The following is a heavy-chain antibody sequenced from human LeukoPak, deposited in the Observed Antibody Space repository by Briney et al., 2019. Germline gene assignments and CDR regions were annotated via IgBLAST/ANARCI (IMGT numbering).Heavy chain of an antibody. D-gene: IGHD2-15*01. CDR2: ISSSSSYI. J-gene: IGHJ4*02. CDR3: ARAFHYCSGGSCYSLDY. Sequence: GALRLSCAASGFTFSSYSMSWVRQAPGKGLEWVSSISSSSSYIYYADSVKGRFTISRDNAKNSLYLQMNSLRAEDTAVYYCARAFHYCSGGSCYSLDYWGQGTLVTVSS. V-gene: IGHV3-21*01. CDR1: GFTFSSYS.